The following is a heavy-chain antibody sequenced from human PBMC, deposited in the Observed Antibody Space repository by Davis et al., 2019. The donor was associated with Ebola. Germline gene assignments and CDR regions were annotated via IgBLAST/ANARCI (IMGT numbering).Heavy chain of an antibody. CDR3: ARDAYYYDSSGYYGHGGFDY. D-gene: IGHD3-22*01. CDR1: GGSISSSSYY. Sequence: SETLSLTCTVSGGSISSSSYYWGWIRQPPGKGLEWIGSIYYSGSTYYNPSLKSRVTISVDTSKNQFSLKLSSVTAADTAVYYCARDAYYYDSSGYYGHGGFDYWGQGTLVTVSS. CDR2: IYYSGST. J-gene: IGHJ4*02. V-gene: IGHV4-39*07.